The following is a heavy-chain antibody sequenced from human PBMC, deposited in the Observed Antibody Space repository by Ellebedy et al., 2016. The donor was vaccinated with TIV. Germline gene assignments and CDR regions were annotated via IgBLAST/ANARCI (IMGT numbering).Heavy chain of an antibody. V-gene: IGHV1-69*06. D-gene: IGHD5-12*01. CDR2: IVPIFGTT. J-gene: IGHJ2*01. CDR1: GGTFSSFA. Sequence: ASVKVSCKASGGTFSSFAITWVRHAPGQGLEWMGGIVPIFGTTKYAQKFQDRVTITADKSRITAQMELSSLRSEDTAVYYCASHAAGYTGYDFWYFDLWGRGTLVTVSS. CDR3: ASHAAGYTGYDFWYFDL.